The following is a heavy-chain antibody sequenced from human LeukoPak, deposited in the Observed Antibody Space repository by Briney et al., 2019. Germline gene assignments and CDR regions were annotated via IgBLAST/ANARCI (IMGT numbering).Heavy chain of an antibody. CDR2: IYSGGST. J-gene: IGHJ4*02. CDR1: GLTVSGTH. V-gene: IGHV3-53*01. CDR3: ARSPGYSDY. Sequence: GGSLRLSCAASGLTVSGTHMSWVRRAPGKGLEWVSVIYSGGSTYYADSVKGRFTISRDSSKNMVYLQMNSLRAEDTAVYYCARSPGYSDYWGQGTLVTVSS.